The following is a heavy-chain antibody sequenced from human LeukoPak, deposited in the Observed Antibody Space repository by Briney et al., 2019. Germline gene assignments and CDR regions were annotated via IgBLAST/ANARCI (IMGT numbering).Heavy chain of an antibody. Sequence: GGSLRLSCATSGFTFSSHWMHWVRQAPGEGLVWVSHINTDGSSTTYGDPAKGRFTVSRDNATLSLQMTSLRVEDTAIYYCARGTTTTAGIDYWGQGTLVTVSS. CDR2: INTDGSST. CDR1: GFTFSSHW. D-gene: IGHD6-13*01. V-gene: IGHV3-74*01. J-gene: IGHJ4*02. CDR3: ARGTTTTAGIDY.